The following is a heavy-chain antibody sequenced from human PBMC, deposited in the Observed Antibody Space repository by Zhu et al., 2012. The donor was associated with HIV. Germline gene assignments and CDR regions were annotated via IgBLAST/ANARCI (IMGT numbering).Heavy chain of an antibody. D-gene: IGHD3-22*01. CDR2: VYYTGTT. J-gene: IGHJ4*02. CDR3: ARLRDTSGYYYPFDY. V-gene: IGHV4-59*11. Sequence: QVQLQESGPGLVKPSETLSLTCSVSGGSTSSHYWSWIRQPPGKGLEWIGYVYYTGTTNYNPSLKSRVTISLDMSKNQFSLKLTSVTAADTAVYYCARLRDTSGYYYPFDYWGQGTLVTASS. CDR1: GGSTSSHY.